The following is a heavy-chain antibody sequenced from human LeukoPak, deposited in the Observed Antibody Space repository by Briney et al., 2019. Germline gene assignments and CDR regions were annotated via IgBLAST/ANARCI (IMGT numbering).Heavy chain of an antibody. CDR3: AGHLGAWRYFDY. CDR2: ISYDGSNK. Sequence: PGGSLRLSCAASGSIFSSYAMHWVRQAPGKGLEWVAVISYDGSNKYYTDSVKGRFTISRDNSKNTLYLQLNSLRAEDTAVYYCAGHLGAWRYFDYWGQGTLVTVSS. D-gene: IGHD3-3*01. V-gene: IGHV3-30*04. J-gene: IGHJ4*02. CDR1: GSIFSSYA.